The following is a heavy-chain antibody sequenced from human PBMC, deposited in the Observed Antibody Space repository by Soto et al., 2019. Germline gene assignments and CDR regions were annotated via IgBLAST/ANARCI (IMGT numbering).Heavy chain of an antibody. CDR3: ARSTTDYYYGMDV. D-gene: IGHD4-17*01. CDR1: GFTFSSYA. V-gene: IGHV3-64*02. Sequence: GGSLRLSCAASGFTFSSYAMHWVRQAPGKGLEYVSTISSNGGSTYYADSVKGRFTISRDNSKNALYLQMGSLRAEDMAVYYSARSTTDYYYGMDVWGQGTTVTVSS. CDR2: ISSNGGST. J-gene: IGHJ6*02.